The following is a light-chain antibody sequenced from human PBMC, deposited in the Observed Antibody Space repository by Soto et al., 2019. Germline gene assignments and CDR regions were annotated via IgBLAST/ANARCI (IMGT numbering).Light chain of an antibody. Sequence: EIVLTQSPCTLSLSPGESATLSCRASHTVNSNYLGWYQQKPGQAPRLLMEGASSRATGIPDRFSGSGSGTDFTLTSSRVEPEDFAVYYCQQHCDSLTFGRGTKVDIK. V-gene: IGKV3-20*01. J-gene: IGKJ4*01. CDR2: GAS. CDR1: HTVNSNY. CDR3: QQHCDSLT.